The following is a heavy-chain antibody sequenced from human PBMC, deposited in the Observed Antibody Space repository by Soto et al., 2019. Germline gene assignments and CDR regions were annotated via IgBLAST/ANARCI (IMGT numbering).Heavy chain of an antibody. CDR1: GGSISSSNC. V-gene: IGHV4-4*02. D-gene: IGHD2-15*01. CDR2: IYHSGRT. Sequence: PSETLSLTCSISGGSISSSNCWSWVRQPPGKGLEWIGEIYHSGRTNYNPSLKSRVTISVDKSKILFYLKLTSVTAADTAVYYCARVGCSGGTCYSEKYYFDYWGQGTMVTVSS. J-gene: IGHJ4*02. CDR3: ARVGCSGGTCYSEKYYFDY.